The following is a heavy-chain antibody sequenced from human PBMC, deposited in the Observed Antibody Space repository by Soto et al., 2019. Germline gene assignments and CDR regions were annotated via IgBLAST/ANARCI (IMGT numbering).Heavy chain of an antibody. Sequence: LRLSCAASGFTFSSYVMHWVRQAPGKGLEWVAVIWYDGSNKYYADSVKGRFTISRDNSKNTLYLQMNSLRAEDTAVYYCARDLAGSRRMDNWPQGTTVNVSS. CDR3: ARDLAGSRRMDN. CDR2: IWYDGSNK. CDR1: GFTFSSYV. J-gene: IGHJ6*02. V-gene: IGHV3-33*01.